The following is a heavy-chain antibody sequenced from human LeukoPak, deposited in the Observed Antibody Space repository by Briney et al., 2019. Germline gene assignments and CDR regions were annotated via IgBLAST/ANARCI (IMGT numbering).Heavy chain of an antibody. Sequence: SETLSLTCTVSGGSINSYYWSWIRQPPGKGLEWIGYVYYSGSTNYNPSLKSRVTISVDTSKNQFSLKLSSVTAADTAVYYCARGGWRIDYWGQGTLVTVSS. V-gene: IGHV4-59*01. J-gene: IGHJ4*02. D-gene: IGHD6-19*01. CDR1: GGSINSYY. CDR3: ARGGWRIDY. CDR2: VYYSGST.